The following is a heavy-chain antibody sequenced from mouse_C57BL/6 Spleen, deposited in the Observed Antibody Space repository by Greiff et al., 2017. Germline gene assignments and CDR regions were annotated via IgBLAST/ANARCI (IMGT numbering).Heavy chain of an antibody. CDR2: ISSGGSYT. V-gene: IGHV5-6*02. D-gene: IGHD1-1*01. Sequence: DVMLVESGGDLVKPGGSLKLSCAASGFTFSSYGMSWVRQTPDKRLEWVATISSGGSYTYYPASVKGRFTISRDNAKNTLYLQMSSLKSEDTAMYYCARDYYGSSPYWYFDVWGTGTTVTVSS. CDR1: GFTFSSYG. CDR3: ARDYYGSSPYWYFDV. J-gene: IGHJ1*03.